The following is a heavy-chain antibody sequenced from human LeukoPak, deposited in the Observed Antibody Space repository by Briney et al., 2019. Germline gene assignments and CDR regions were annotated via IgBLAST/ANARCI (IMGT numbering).Heavy chain of an antibody. D-gene: IGHD6-25*01. J-gene: IGHJ4*02. V-gene: IGHV1-24*01. CDR3: ARPIQYSSGVFDY. CDR1: GYTLTELS. CDR2: FDPEGGET. Sequence: ASVKVSCKVSGYTLTELSMHWVRQAPGKGLEWMGGFDPEGGETIYAQKFQGRVTMTRDTSTSTVYMELSSLRSEDTAVYYCARPIQYSSGVFDYWGQGTLVTVSS.